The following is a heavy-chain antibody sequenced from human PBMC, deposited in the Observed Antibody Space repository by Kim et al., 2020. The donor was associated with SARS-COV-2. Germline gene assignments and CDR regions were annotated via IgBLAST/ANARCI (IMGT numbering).Heavy chain of an antibody. J-gene: IGHJ4*02. V-gene: IGHV3-74*01. Sequence: SYADSVKGRFTISRDNGKHALYLQMNSLRAEDTAVYYCARVSGGSYFFDYWGQGTLVTVSS. D-gene: IGHD1-26*01. CDR3: ARVSGGSYFFDY.